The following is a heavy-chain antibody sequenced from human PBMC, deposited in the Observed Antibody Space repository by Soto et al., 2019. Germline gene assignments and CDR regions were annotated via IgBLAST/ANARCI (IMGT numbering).Heavy chain of an antibody. J-gene: IGHJ6*02. CDR3: ASGGEYYDENLPHYYFFGMHV. Sequence: QVQLVQSGAEVKKPGSSVKVSCKASGGTFSNYPITWVRRAPGQGLEWLGGIIPIFGKADYTQKFQGRVTITADEPTSTAYMEISSLRSEYTAVYYCASGGEYYDENLPHYYFFGMHVWGPGTTVTVSS. CDR1: GGTFSNYP. D-gene: IGHD3-16*01. V-gene: IGHV1-69*01. CDR2: IIPIFGKA.